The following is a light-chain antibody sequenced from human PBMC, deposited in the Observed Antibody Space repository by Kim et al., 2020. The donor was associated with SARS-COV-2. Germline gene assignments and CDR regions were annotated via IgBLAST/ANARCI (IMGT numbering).Light chain of an antibody. J-gene: IGKJ2*01. Sequence: FPLGRRAPLSCSGSVDVASYFAWQQQRPGPAPPLIYYDASTRAAAIPVMCSGSGSATDFPLTISSVGPEDFVFYYCQQRTSRPYTFGQGTKVDIK. CDR1: VDVASY. V-gene: IGKV3-11*01. CDR3: QQRTSRPYT. CDR2: DAS.